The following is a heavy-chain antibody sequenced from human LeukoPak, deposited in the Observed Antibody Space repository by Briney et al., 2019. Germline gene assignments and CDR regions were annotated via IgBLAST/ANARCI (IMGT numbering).Heavy chain of an antibody. Sequence: GGSLRLSCAASGFTFSSYSMNWVRQAPGKGLEWVSYISSSSSTIYYADSVKGRFTISRDNAKNSLYLQMDSLRGEDTAVYYCARDAALGENWGQGTLVTVSS. CDR1: GFTFSSYS. D-gene: IGHD2-21*01. V-gene: IGHV3-48*04. CDR2: ISSSSSTI. CDR3: ARDAALGEN. J-gene: IGHJ4*02.